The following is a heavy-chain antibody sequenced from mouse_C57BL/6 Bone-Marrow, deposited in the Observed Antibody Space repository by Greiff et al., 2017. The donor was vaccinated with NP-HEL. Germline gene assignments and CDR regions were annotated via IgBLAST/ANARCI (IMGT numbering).Heavy chain of an antibody. J-gene: IGHJ4*01. CDR2: IYPGDGDT. Sequence: VKLVESGPELVKPGASVKISCKASGYAFSSSWMNWVKQRPGKGLEWIGRIYPGDGDTNYNGKFKGKATLTADKSSSTAYMQLSSLTSEDSAVYFCAPNLFAYAMDYWGQGTSVTVSS. CDR1: GYAFSSSW. CDR3: APNLFAYAMDY. D-gene: IGHD1-1*01. V-gene: IGHV1-82*01.